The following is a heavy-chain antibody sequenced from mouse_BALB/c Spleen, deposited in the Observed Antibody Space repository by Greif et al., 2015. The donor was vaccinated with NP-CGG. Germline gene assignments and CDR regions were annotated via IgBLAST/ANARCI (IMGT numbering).Heavy chain of an antibody. D-gene: IGHD2-4*01. Sequence: VQLQQSGAELVKPGASVKLSCKASGYTFTSYYMYWVKQRPGQGLEWIGEINPSNGGTNFNEKFKSKATLTVDKSSSTAYMQLSSLTSEDSAVYYCTRSMITTGFAYWGQGTLVTVSA. CDR2: INPSNGGT. V-gene: IGHV1S81*02. CDR1: GYTFTSYY. CDR3: TRSMITTGFAY. J-gene: IGHJ3*01.